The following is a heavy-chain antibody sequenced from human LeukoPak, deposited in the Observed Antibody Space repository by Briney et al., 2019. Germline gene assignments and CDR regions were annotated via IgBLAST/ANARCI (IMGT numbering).Heavy chain of an antibody. CDR1: GFTFSSYS. CDR2: ISYDGSNE. V-gene: IGHV3-30-3*01. J-gene: IGHJ6*02. CDR3: ARDRSDYSIKYYYYGMDV. Sequence: PGGSLRLSCAASGFTFSSYSVHWVRQAPGKGLEWVAVISYDGSNEYYADSVKGRFTISRDNSKNTLYLQMSSLRAEDTAVYYCARDRSDYSIKYYYYGMDVWGQGTSVTVSS. D-gene: IGHD3-16*01.